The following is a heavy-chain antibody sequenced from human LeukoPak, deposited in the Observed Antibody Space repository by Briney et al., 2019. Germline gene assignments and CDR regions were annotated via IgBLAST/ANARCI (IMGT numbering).Heavy chain of an antibody. Sequence: SETLSLTCTVSGGSISSYYWSWIRQPPGKGLEWIGYIYYSGSTNYNPSLKSRVTISVDTSKNQFSLTLSYVTAADTAVYYCARGSGGSYYVTYWGQGTLVTVSS. CDR2: IYYSGST. CDR3: ARGSGGSYYVTY. J-gene: IGHJ4*02. D-gene: IGHD1-26*01. CDR1: GGSISSYY. V-gene: IGHV4-59*01.